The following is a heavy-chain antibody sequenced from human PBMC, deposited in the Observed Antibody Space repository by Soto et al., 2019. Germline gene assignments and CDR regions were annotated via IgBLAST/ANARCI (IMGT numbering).Heavy chain of an antibody. D-gene: IGHD1-1*01. J-gene: IGHJ5*02. CDR1: GYTFTSYA. CDR3: ARDWKGAEGFDP. Sequence: ASVKVSCKASGYTFTSYAMHWVRQAPGQGLEWMGWIGADNGDTNYAQNFQGRVTMTTDTSTTTSYMELRNLTSDDTAVYFCARDWKGAEGFDPWGQGTLVTVSS. CDR2: IGADNGDT. V-gene: IGHV1-18*01.